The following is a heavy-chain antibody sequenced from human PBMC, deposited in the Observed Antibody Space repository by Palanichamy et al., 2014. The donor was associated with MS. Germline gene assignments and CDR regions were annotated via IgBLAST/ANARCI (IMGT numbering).Heavy chain of an antibody. Sequence: EVQLVEAGGGLVQPGGSLRLSCAASAFTLNKAWMNWVRQAPGKGLEWVGRIGSRAVGGTTDYAAPVKGRFSISTDDSKDTLYLQMNSLKTEDTAVYYCGTGISGYWGQGILVTVSS. CDR2: IGSRAVGGTT. D-gene: IGHD2-15*01. J-gene: IGHJ4*02. CDR3: GTGISGY. CDR1: AFTLNKAW. V-gene: IGHV3-15*04.